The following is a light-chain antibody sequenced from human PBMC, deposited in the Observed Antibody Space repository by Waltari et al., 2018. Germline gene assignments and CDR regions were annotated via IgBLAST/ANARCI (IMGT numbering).Light chain of an antibody. CDR3: MQGTHWPPA. CDR2: KVS. V-gene: IGKV2-30*02. J-gene: IGKJ1*01. Sequence: DVVMTQSPLSLPVTLGQPASISCRSSQSLVHSDGNTYLNWLQQRPGQSPRRLIYKVSNRDSGVPDRFSGSGSGTDFTLKISRVEAEDVGVYYCMQGTHWPPAFGQGTKAEIK. CDR1: QSLVHSDGNTY.